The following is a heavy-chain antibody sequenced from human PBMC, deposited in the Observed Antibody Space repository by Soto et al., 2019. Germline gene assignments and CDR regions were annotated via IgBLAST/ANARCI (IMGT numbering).Heavy chain of an antibody. CDR3: AKSAKFPSYAMRSRSYWYFDL. J-gene: IGHJ2*01. CDR2: ISGSGGST. CDR1: GFTFSSYA. Sequence: EVQLLASGGGLVQPGGSLRLSCAASGFTFSSYAMSWVRQAPGKGLEWVSAISGSGGSTYYADSVKGRFTIYRDNSNNTLYLQMNSRRAEDTAVYYCAKSAKFPSYAMRSRSYWYFDLWGRGTLVTVS. V-gene: IGHV3-23*01. D-gene: IGHD2-8*01.